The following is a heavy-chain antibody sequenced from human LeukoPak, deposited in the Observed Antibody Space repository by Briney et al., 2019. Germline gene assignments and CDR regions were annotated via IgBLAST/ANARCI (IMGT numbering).Heavy chain of an antibody. V-gene: IGHV1-69*13. Sequence: SVKVSCKASGGTLSSYAISWVRQAPGQGLEWMGGIIPIFGIANYAQKFQGRVTITADESTSTAYMELSSLRSEDTAVYYCARASDTAMVLDYWGQGTLVTVSS. CDR2: IIPIFGIA. CDR1: GGTLSSYA. D-gene: IGHD5-18*01. CDR3: ARASDTAMVLDY. J-gene: IGHJ4*02.